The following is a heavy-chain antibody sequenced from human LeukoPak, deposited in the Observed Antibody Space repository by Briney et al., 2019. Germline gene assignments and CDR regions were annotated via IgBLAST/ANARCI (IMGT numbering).Heavy chain of an antibody. CDR3: AKDNSDYFDY. V-gene: IGHV3-23*01. J-gene: IGHJ4*02. Sequence: GGSLRLSCAASGFIFSNYAINWLRQAPDKGLEWVSANSGSGDSTYYADSVRGRFTISRDNSKNTVYLHVSSLRAEDRALYFCAKDNSDYFDYWGQGTLITVSS. D-gene: IGHD4-23*01. CDR2: NSGSGDST. CDR1: GFIFSNYA.